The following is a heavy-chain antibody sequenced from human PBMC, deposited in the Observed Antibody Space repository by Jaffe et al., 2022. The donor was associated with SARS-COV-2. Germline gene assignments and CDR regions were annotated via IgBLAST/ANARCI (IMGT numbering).Heavy chain of an antibody. V-gene: IGHV3-73*01. D-gene: IGHD3-10*01. CDR3: TRGEDY. J-gene: IGHJ4*02. CDR2: IRSKANNYAT. CDR1: GFNFSVSA. Sequence: EVQLVESGGGLVQPGGSLKLSCAASGFNFSVSAMQWVRQASGKGLEWVGRIRSKANNYATAYAASVKGRFTISRDDSRNTAYLQMNSLKTEDTAVYYCTRGEDYWGQGILVTVSS.